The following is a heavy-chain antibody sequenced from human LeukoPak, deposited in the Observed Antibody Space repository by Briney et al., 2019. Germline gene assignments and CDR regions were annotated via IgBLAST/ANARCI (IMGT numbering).Heavy chain of an antibody. V-gene: IGHV1-24*01. CDR3: ATDANCSGGSCYYGMDV. J-gene: IGHJ6*02. CDR2: FDPEDGET. D-gene: IGHD2-15*01. CDR1: GYTLTELS. Sequence: ASVKVSCKGSGYTLTELSMHWVRQAPGKGLEWMGGFDPEDGETIYAQKFQGRVTMTEDTSTDTAYMELSSLRSEDTAVYYCATDANCSGGSCYYGMDVWGQGTTVTVSS.